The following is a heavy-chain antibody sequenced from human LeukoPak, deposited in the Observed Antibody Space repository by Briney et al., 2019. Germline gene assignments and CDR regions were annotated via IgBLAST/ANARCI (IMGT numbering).Heavy chain of an antibody. V-gene: IGHV3-48*02. D-gene: IGHD3-10*01. J-gene: IGHJ5*02. CDR2: ISSSSSTI. CDR1: GFTFSSYW. Sequence: GGSLRLSCAASGFTFSSYWMSWVRQAPGKGLEWVSYISSSSSTIYYADSVKGRFTISRDNAKNSLYLQMNSLRDEDTAVYYCAREKVLLWFGELEQYNWFDPWGQGTLVTVSS. CDR3: AREKVLLWFGELEQYNWFDP.